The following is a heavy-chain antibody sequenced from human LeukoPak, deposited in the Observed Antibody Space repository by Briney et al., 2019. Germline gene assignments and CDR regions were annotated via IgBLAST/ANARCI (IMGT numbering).Heavy chain of an antibody. CDR1: GYTFTGYY. V-gene: IGHV1-2*02. CDR2: INPNSGGT. J-gene: IGHJ5*02. Sequence: GASVKVSCKASGYTFTGYYMHWVRQAPGQGLERMGWINPNSGGTNYAQKFQGRVTMTRDTSISTAYMELSRLRSDDTAVYYCARGGRYCSGGSCSHNWFDPWGQGTLVTVSS. D-gene: IGHD2-15*01. CDR3: ARGGRYCSGGSCSHNWFDP.